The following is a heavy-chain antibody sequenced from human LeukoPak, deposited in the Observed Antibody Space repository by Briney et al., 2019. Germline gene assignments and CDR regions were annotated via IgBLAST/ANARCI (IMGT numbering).Heavy chain of an antibody. CDR2: ISYIGST. CDR3: ARASGYNFNFDY. V-gene: IGHV4-59*08. J-gene: IGHJ4*02. CDR1: GGSISGYY. Sequence: SETLSLTCTVSGGSISGYYWSWVRQPPGKGQEWIGYISYIGSTSYNPSLESRVTISVDTSKNQLSLKVSSVTAADTAVYYCARASGYNFNFDYWGQGTLVTVSS. D-gene: IGHD5-18*01.